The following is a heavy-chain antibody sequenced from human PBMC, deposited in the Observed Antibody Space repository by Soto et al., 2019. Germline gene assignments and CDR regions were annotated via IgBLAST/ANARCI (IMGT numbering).Heavy chain of an antibody. CDR3: ARHMRVVAAPLAS. CDR2: IHYSGST. V-gene: IGHV4-39*01. CDR1: GGSIRDTIDY. Sequence: PSETLSLTCTVSGGSIRDTIDYWGWIRQPAGKGGEWIGSIHYSGSTQYNASLKSRGTISDDASKSQVSLKLASGTPAVTTEYYCARHMRVVAAPLASWGQGTVAPVSS. J-gene: IGHJ5*02. D-gene: IGHD3-22*01.